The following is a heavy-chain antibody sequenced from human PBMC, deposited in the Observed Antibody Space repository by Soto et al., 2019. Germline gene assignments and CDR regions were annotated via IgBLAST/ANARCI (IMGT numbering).Heavy chain of an antibody. CDR2: LIGSGDRT. D-gene: IGHD3-10*01. J-gene: IGHJ6*02. CDR1: GFTFNHHV. V-gene: IGHV3-23*01. Sequence: GGPLRLSCAAPGFTFNHHVMSWVRQAPGKGLERVPSLIGSGDRTYYADSVKGRFIISRDNSKNTLYLQMNSLRAEDTAVYYCAKDPPITMVRGVIMTHYGMDVWGQGTTVTVSS. CDR3: AKDPPITMVRGVIMTHYGMDV.